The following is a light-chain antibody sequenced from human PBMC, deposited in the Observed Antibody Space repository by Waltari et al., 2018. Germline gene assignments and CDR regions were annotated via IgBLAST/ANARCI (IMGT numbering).Light chain of an antibody. CDR2: SNT. V-gene: IGLV1-44*01. CDR1: TSNIGTNT. Sequence: QSVLTQPPSASGTPGQRVTISCSGSTSNIGTNTVNWYQQLPRTAPTLLSYSNTHRPAGVPDRFSGSRSGTSASLAISGLQSEDEADYYCAAWDDSLNGWVFGGGTKLTVL. CDR3: AAWDDSLNGWV. J-gene: IGLJ3*02.